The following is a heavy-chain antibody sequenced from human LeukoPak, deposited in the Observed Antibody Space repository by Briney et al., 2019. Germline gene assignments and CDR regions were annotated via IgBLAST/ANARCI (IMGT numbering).Heavy chain of an antibody. CDR2: IIPIFGTA. CDR1: GGTFSSYA. V-gene: IGHV1-69*13. Sequence: GASVKVSCKASGGTFSSYAISWVRQAPGQGLEWMGGIIPIFGTANYAQKFQGRVTITADESTGTAYMELSSLRSEDTAVYYCARGVGGGYCSGGSCYHWFDPWGQGTLVTVSS. D-gene: IGHD2-15*01. CDR3: ARGVGGGYCSGGSCYHWFDP. J-gene: IGHJ5*02.